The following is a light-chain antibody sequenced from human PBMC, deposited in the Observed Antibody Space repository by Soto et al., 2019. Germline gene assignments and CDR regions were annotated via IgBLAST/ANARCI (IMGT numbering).Light chain of an antibody. CDR3: QQYNNWPAGT. Sequence: EIVMTQSPATLSVSPGERATLSCRASQSVSSNLAWYQQKPGQAPRLLIYGASTRATGIPARFSGSGSGTEFTLTISSLQSEDFAVHYCQQYNNWPAGTFGQGNKVDIK. CDR1: QSVSSN. V-gene: IGKV3-15*01. CDR2: GAS. J-gene: IGKJ1*01.